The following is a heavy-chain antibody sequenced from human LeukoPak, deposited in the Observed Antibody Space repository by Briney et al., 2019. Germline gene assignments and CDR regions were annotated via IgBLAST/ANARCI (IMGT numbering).Heavy chain of an antibody. V-gene: IGHV4-34*01. CDR1: GGSFSGYY. Sequence: NTSETLSLTCAVYGGSFSGYYWTLIRQPPGKGLEWIGEINHSGYTNYNPSLKSRVTISVDTSKNQFSLRLTSVTAADTAVYYCARRLDVWGQGTTVTVSS. CDR3: ARRLDV. CDR2: INHSGYT. J-gene: IGHJ6*02.